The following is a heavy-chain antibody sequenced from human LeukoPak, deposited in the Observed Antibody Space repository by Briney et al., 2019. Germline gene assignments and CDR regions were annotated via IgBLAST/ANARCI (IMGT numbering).Heavy chain of an antibody. D-gene: IGHD1-26*01. V-gene: IGHV1-58*02. CDR2: IVVGSDNT. CDR3: AAVQVGANYYFDY. J-gene: IGHJ4*02. Sequence: TSVKVSCKASGFTFTSSAMQWVRQARGQRLEWIGWIVVGSDNTNYAQKFQERVTITRDMSTSRAYMELSSLRSEDTAVYYCAAVQVGANYYFDYWGQGTLVTVSS. CDR1: GFTFTSSA.